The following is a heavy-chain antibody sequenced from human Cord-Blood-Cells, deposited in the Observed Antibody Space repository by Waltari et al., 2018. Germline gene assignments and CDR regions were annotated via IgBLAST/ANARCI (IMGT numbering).Heavy chain of an antibody. D-gene: IGHD4-17*01. Sequence: QLQLQESGPGLVKPSETLSLTCTVSGGSISSSSYYWGWIRQPPGKGLEWIGSIYYRGRTYYNPALKSRVTICVDTSKNQFSLKLSSGTAADTAVYYCARLDGYYFDYWGQGTLVTVSS. CDR1: GGSISSSSYY. J-gene: IGHJ4*02. CDR3: ARLDGYYFDY. CDR2: IYYRGRT. V-gene: IGHV4-39*01.